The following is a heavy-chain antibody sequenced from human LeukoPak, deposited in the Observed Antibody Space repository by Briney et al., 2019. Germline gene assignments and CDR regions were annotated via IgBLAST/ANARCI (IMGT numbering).Heavy chain of an antibody. CDR3: ARAEYQLLLGYYNYYMDV. V-gene: IGHV3-21*01. D-gene: IGHD2-2*01. Sequence: GGSLRLSCAASGFTFNNAWMSWVRQAPGKGLEWVSSISSSSSYIYYADSVKGRFTIYRDNAKNSLYLQINSLRAEDTAVYYCARAEYQLLLGYYNYYMDVWGKGTTVTVSS. CDR2: ISSSSSYI. J-gene: IGHJ6*03. CDR1: GFTFNNAW.